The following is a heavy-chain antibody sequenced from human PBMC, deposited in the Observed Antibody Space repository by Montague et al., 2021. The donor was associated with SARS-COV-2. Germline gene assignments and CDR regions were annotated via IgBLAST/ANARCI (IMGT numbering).Heavy chain of an antibody. D-gene: IGHD2-2*01. V-gene: IGHV3-9*01. Sequence: SLRLSCPASGFTFDDYAMHWVRQAPGKGLEWVSGISWNSGSIGYXDSVKGRFTISRDNAKNSLYLQVNSLRAEDTALYYCAKDRALLPYSLHCSSTSCYESAGYYYYGMDVWGQGTTVTVSS. CDR3: AKDRALLPYSLHCSSTSCYESAGYYYYGMDV. CDR1: GFTFDDYA. J-gene: IGHJ6*02. CDR2: ISWNSGSI.